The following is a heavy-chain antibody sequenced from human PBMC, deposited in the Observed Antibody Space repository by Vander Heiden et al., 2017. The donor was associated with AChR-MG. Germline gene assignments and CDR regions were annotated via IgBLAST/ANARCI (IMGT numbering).Heavy chain of an antibody. V-gene: IGHV4-4*07. J-gene: IGHJ4*02. CDR3: ARDLTYCSSTSCYFDY. D-gene: IGHD2-2*01. CDR1: GGSMNNYY. Sequence: QVQLQESGPGLVKPSETLFLTCTVPGGSMNNYYWIWIRRPAGKGLEWMGRIYTSGRTDYNPSLKSRVTMSLDTSKNQFSLKLTSLTAADTAVYYCARDLTYCSSTSCYFDYWGQGILVTVSS. CDR2: IYTSGRT.